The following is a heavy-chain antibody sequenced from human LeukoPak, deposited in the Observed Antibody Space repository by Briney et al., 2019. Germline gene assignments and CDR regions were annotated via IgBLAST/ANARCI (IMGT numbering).Heavy chain of an antibody. V-gene: IGHV3-30*02. CDR3: ARDADWGRYDC. CDR2: IRSDGTNK. D-gene: IGHD7-27*01. CDR1: GFTFSNYG. J-gene: IGHJ4*02. Sequence: PGGSLRLSCGASGFTFSNYGLHWVRQAPGEGLEWVAFIRSDGTNKYYADSVKGRFTISRDNSKNTLYLQMNSLRADDTAVFYCARDADWGRYDCWGQGTLVTVSS.